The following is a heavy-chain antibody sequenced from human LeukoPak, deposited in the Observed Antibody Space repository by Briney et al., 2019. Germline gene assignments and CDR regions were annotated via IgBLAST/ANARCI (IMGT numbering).Heavy chain of an antibody. V-gene: IGHV3-30*03. J-gene: IGHJ6*02. CDR2: ISYDGSNK. D-gene: IGHD1-26*01. CDR3: ARSSGSYYYYGMDV. CDR1: GFTFSSYG. Sequence: GGSLRLSCAASGFTFSSYGMHWVRQAPGKGLEWVAVISYDGSNKYYADSVKGRFTISRDNSKNTLYLQMNSLRAEDTAVYYCARSSGSYYYYGMDVWGQGATVTVSS.